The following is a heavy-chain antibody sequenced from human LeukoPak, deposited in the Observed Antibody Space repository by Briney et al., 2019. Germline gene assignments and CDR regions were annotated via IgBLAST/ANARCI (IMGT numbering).Heavy chain of an antibody. J-gene: IGHJ4*02. V-gene: IGHV1-46*01. CDR2: INPSGGST. CDR3: ERNYYDSSGQPLLDY. CDR1: GYTFTSYY. D-gene: IGHD3-22*01. Sequence: ASVKVSCKASGYTFTSYYMHGVRQAPGQGLEWMGIINPSGGSTSYAQKFQGRVTMTRDTSTSTVYMELSSLRSEDTAVYYCERNYYDSSGQPLLDYWGQGTLVTVSS.